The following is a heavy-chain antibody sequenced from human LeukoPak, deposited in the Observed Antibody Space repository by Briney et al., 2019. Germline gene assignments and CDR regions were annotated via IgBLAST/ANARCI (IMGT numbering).Heavy chain of an antibody. CDR2: IYHSGST. J-gene: IGHJ6*02. V-gene: IGHV4-4*02. D-gene: IGHD3-10*01. CDR1: GGSVSSSNW. CDR3: ARVARELWFGESTPHYYYYGMDV. Sequence: SGTLSLTCAVSGGSVSSSNWWSWVRQPPGKGLEWIGEIYHSGSTNYNPSLKSRVTISVDKSKNQFSLKLSSVTAADTAVYYCARVARELWFGESTPHYYYYGMDVWGQGTTVTVSS.